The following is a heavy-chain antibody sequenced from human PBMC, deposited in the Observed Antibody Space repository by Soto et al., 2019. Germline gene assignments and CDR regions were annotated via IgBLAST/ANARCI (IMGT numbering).Heavy chain of an antibody. CDR3: ARDFYGGNGPFDY. V-gene: IGHV4-61*08. Sequence: SETLSLTCTVSGGSISSGDYYWSWIRQPPGKGLEWIGYIYYSGSTNYNPSLKSQVTISVDTSKNQFSLKLSSVTASDTAVYYCARDFYGGNGPFDYWGQGTLVTVSS. D-gene: IGHD4-17*01. CDR2: IYYSGST. J-gene: IGHJ4*02. CDR1: GGSISSGDYY.